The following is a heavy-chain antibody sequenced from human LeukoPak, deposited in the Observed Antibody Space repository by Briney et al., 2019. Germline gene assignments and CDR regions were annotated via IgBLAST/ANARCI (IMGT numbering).Heavy chain of an antibody. CDR2: INPNSGGT. D-gene: IGHD2-15*01. CDR3: ARVPVGVVVAATLDY. Sequence: GASVKVSCKASGYTFTGYYMYWVRQAPGQGLEWMGWINPNSGGTNYAQKFQGRVTMTRDTSISTAYMELSRLRSDDTAVYYCARVPVGVVVAATLDYWGQGTLVTVSS. J-gene: IGHJ4*02. CDR1: GYTFTGYY. V-gene: IGHV1-2*02.